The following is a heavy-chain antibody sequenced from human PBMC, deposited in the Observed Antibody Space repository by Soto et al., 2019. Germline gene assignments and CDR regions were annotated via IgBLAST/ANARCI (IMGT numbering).Heavy chain of an antibody. J-gene: IGHJ4*02. V-gene: IGHV3-30-3*01. CDR3: ARDIGYCSGGSCYSPSLSSYFDY. CDR2: ISYDGSNK. D-gene: IGHD2-15*01. Sequence: PGGPLRLSCAASGFTFSRYATHWVRQAPGKGLEWVAVISYDGSNKYYADSVKGRFTISRDNSKNTLYLQMNSLRAEDTAVYYCARDIGYCSGGSCYSPSLSSYFDYWGQGTLVTVSS. CDR1: GFTFSRYA.